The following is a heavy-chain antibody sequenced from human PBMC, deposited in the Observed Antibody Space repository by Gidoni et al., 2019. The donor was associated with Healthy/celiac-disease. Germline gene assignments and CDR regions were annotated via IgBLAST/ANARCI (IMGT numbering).Heavy chain of an antibody. CDR2: IWYDGSKK. J-gene: IGHJ4*02. CDR1: GFPFSSYV. CDR3: ARDPTKDRIAAAGNFDY. D-gene: IGHD6-13*01. V-gene: IGHV3-33*01. Sequence: QVQLVESGGGVVQPGRSLRLSCSASGFPFSSYVMHWVRQAPGKWLEWVAGIWYDGSKKYYADSVKGRFNISRDNSKNTLYLQMNRLRAEETAVYYCARDPTKDRIAAAGNFDYWGQGTLVTVSS.